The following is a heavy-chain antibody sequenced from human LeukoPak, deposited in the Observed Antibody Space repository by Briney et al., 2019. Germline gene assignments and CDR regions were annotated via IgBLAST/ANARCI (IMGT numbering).Heavy chain of an antibody. D-gene: IGHD3-10*01. CDR1: GFTFSSYA. CDR2: ISGSGGST. Sequence: GGSRRLSCAASGFTFSSYAMSWVRQAPGKGLEWVSAISGSGGSTYYADSVKGRFTISRDNSKNTLYLQMNSLRAEDTAVYYCAKDTRFGELFHFDYWGQGTLVTVSS. CDR3: AKDTRFGELFHFDY. V-gene: IGHV3-23*01. J-gene: IGHJ4*02.